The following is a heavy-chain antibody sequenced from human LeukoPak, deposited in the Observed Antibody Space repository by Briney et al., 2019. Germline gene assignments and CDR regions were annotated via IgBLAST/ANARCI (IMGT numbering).Heavy chain of an antibody. D-gene: IGHD3-10*01. Sequence: ASVKVSCKASGYTFTSYYMHWVRQAPGQGLEWMGIINPSGGSTSYAQKFQGRVTMTRDTSTSTVYMELSSLRSEDTAVYYCARDRSHYYGSGSYSVFDYWGQGTLVTVSS. CDR2: INPSGGST. J-gene: IGHJ4*02. CDR1: GYTFTSYY. CDR3: ARDRSHYYGSGSYSVFDY. V-gene: IGHV1-46*01.